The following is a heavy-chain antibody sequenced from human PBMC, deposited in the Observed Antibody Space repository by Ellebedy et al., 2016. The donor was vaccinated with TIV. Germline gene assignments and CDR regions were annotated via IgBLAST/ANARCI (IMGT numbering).Heavy chain of an antibody. Sequence: SETLSLTCVVYGGSFSGYYWSWIRQPPGKGLEWIGEINHSGSTNYNPSLKSRVTISVDTSKNQFSLKLSSMTAADTAVYYCARDPSNDAFDIWGQGTMVTVSS. J-gene: IGHJ3*02. V-gene: IGHV4-34*01. CDR3: ARDPSNDAFDI. CDR2: INHSGST. CDR1: GGSFSGYY.